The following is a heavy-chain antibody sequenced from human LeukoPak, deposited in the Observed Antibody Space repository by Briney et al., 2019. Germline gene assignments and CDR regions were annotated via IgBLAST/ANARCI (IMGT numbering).Heavy chain of an antibody. CDR1: GFTFSTYW. CDR2: INTDASST. D-gene: IGHD6-19*01. J-gene: IGHJ4*02. Sequence: GESLRLSCAASGFTFSTYWMHWVRQAPGKGLVWVSRINTDASSTFYADSVKGRFTTSRDNAKNTLYLQMNSLRAEDTAVYFCGGSTSSGSLGYWGQGTLVSVSS. CDR3: GGSTSSGSLGY. V-gene: IGHV3-74*01.